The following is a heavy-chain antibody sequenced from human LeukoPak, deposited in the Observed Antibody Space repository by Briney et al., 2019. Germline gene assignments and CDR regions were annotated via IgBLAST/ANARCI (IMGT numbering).Heavy chain of an antibody. CDR2: TWYDGSNK. D-gene: IGHD6-6*01. Sequence: TGGSLRLSCAASGFTFSIFGMHWVRQTPGKGLEWVAITWYDGSNKYYGDSVKGRFTVSRDNSKNTLHLQVNSLRAEDTAVYYCARDRGTTSSAGYYFDTWGQGALVTVSS. CDR3: ARDRGTTSSAGYYFDT. V-gene: IGHV3-33*01. CDR1: GFTFSIFG. J-gene: IGHJ4*02.